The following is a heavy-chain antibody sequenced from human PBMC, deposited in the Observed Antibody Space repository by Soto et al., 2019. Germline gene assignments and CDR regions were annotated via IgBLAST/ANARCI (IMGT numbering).Heavy chain of an antibody. CDR3: ARAGYSSSSLFSTTYYYYGMDV. CDR1: GDSVSSNSAA. D-gene: IGHD6-6*01. J-gene: IGHJ6*02. CDR2: TYYRSKWYY. V-gene: IGHV6-1*01. Sequence: PSQTLSLTCAISGDSVSSNSAAWNWIRQSPSRGLEWLGRTYYRSKWYYDYAVSVKSRITINPDTSKNQFSLQLNSVTPEDTAVYYCARAGYSSSSLFSTTYYYYGMDVWGQGTTVTVSS.